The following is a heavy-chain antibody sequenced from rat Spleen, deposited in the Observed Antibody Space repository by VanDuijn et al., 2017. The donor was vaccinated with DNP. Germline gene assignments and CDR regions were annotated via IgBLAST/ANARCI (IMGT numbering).Heavy chain of an antibody. CDR2: ISPSGGGT. Sequence: EVHLVETGGGLVQPGRSLKLSCAASGFTFSDYAMAWIRQAPTKGLEWVTSISPSGGGTYYRDSVKGRFTISRDNADHTLYLQMNSLRSEDMATYYCVRPDYYFGSYPFCWGPGTMVTVSS. D-gene: IGHD1-12*02. V-gene: IGHV5S13*01. CDR1: GFTFSDYA. CDR3: VRPDYYFGSYPFC. J-gene: IGHJ1*01.